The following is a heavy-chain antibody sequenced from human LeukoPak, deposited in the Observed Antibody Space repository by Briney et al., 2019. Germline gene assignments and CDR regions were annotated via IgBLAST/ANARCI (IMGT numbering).Heavy chain of an antibody. CDR3: ARRWNYGRNYYIDV. CDR2: INDSGRT. J-gene: IGHJ6*03. Sequence: TPSETLSLTCAAYGGSFSNYYWSWIRQPPGKGLEWIGEINDSGRTNYNPSLMSRVTVSVDTSKKQFSLRLTSVTATDTAVYYCARRWNYGRNYYIDVWGKGATVSVSS. V-gene: IGHV4-34*01. D-gene: IGHD1-7*01. CDR1: GGSFSNYY.